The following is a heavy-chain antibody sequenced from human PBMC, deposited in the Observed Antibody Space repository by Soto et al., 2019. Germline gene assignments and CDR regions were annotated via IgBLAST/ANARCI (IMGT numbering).Heavy chain of an antibody. V-gene: IGHV4-34*01. CDR2: INHSGST. D-gene: IGHD6-13*01. J-gene: IGHJ5*02. Sequence: PSETLSLTCAVYGGSFSGYYWSWIRQPPGKGLEWIGEINHSGSTNYNPSLKSRVTISVDTSKNQFSLKLSSVTAADTAVYYCARRRGGAIAAAGRGLYNWFDPWGQGTLVTVSS. CDR1: GGSFSGYY. CDR3: ARRRGGAIAAAGRGLYNWFDP.